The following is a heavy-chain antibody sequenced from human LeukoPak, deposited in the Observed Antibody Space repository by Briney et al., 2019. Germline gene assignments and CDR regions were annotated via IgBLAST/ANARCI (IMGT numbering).Heavy chain of an antibody. V-gene: IGHV4-31*03. D-gene: IGHD3-22*01. Sequence: SQTLSLTCTVSGGSISSGGYYWSWIRQHPGKGLEWIGYIYYSGSTYYNPSLKSRVTISVDTSKNQFSLKLSSVTAADTAVYYCARLDSSGSSGYYLDYWGQGTLVTVSS. CDR2: IYYSGST. CDR1: GGSISSGGYY. CDR3: ARLDSSGSSGYYLDY. J-gene: IGHJ4*02.